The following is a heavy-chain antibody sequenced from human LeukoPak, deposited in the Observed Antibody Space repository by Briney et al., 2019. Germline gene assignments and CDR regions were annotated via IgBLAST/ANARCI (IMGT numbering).Heavy chain of an antibody. D-gene: IGHD2-2*01. V-gene: IGHV1-46*01. Sequence: ASVKVSCQASGYTFTSYYMHWVRQAPGQGLEWMGIINPSGGSTNYAQKFQGRVTMTRDMSTSTVYMELSSLRSEDTAVYYCARDEGCSSTSCLFDYWGQGTLVTVSS. CDR2: INPSGGST. CDR3: ARDEGCSSTSCLFDY. CDR1: GYTFTSYY. J-gene: IGHJ4*02.